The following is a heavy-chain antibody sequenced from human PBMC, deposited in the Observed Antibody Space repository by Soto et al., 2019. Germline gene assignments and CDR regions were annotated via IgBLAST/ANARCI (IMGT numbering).Heavy chain of an antibody. V-gene: IGHV3-23*01. J-gene: IGHJ4*02. CDR1: GFTFNNFA. D-gene: IGHD4-4*01. CDR2: VSSGGDNT. CDR3: AKVQLTKSNYGGGYLLDF. Sequence: EVQLLQSGGGLGQPGGSLTLSCAASGFTFNNFAMTWVRQAPGKGLEWVSSVSSGGDNTWYADSVKCQFTISRDNPKHTLYLHLNIVRADDTAVYYCAKVQLTKSNYGGGYLLDFWGPGTLVTVSS.